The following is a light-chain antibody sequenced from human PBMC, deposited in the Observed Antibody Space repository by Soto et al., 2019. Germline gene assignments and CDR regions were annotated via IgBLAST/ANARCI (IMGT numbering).Light chain of an antibody. V-gene: IGLV2-14*03. Sequence: QSALTQPASVSGSPGQSITISCTGTSSDVGGYKYVSWYQHHPGKAPKLMIYDVSNRPSGVSNRFSGFKSGNTASLTISGLQAEDEADYYCSSYTSSNTLVVFGGGTKVTVL. CDR1: SSDVGGYKY. J-gene: IGLJ2*01. CDR2: DVS. CDR3: SSYTSSNTLVV.